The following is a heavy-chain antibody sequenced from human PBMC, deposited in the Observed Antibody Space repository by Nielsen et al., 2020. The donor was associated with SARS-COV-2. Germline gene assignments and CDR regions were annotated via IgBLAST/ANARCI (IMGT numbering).Heavy chain of an antibody. D-gene: IGHD3-22*01. CDR2: ISWNSGSI. J-gene: IGHJ4*02. CDR3: AKAYETPV. Sequence: GGSLRLSCAASGFTFDDYVMHWVRQAPGKGLEWVSGISWNSGSIGYADSVKGRFTISRDNAKNSLYLQMNSLRAEDTALYYCAKAYETPVWGQGTLVTVSS. CDR1: GFTFDDYV. V-gene: IGHV3-9*01.